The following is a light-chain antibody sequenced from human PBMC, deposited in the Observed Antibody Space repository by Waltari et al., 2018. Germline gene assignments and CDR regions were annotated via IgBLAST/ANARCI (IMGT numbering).Light chain of an antibody. Sequence: QSALTQPRSVSGSPGQSVTLSCTGTTSDIGGYHYLSCYQQHPGQAPKLVLYDVEKRPSGVPDRFSGSKAGNTASLTISGLQTDDDADYYCCSYAGRYTSVFGRGTRVTVL. CDR3: CSYAGRYTSV. V-gene: IGLV2-11*01. J-gene: IGLJ2*01. CDR1: TSDIGGYHY. CDR2: DVE.